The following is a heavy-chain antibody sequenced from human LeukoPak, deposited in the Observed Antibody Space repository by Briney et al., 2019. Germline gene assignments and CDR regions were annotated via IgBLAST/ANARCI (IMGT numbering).Heavy chain of an antibody. Sequence: GGSLRLSCAASGFTVSSNYMSWVRRAPGKGLEWVSVIYSGGSTYYADSVKGRFTISRDNSKNTLYLQMNSLRAEDTAVYYCARGVHYDFWSGYYTYNWFDPWGQGTLVTVSS. D-gene: IGHD3-3*01. CDR3: ARGVHYDFWSGYYTYNWFDP. CDR1: GFTVSSNY. J-gene: IGHJ5*02. V-gene: IGHV3-66*01. CDR2: IYSGGST.